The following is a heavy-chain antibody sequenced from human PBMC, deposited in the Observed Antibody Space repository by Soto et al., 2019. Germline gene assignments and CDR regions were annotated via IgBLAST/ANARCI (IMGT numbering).Heavy chain of an antibody. Sequence: QLQQSGPGLVKPSQTLSLTCGISGDSVSSNSATWNWIRQSPSRGLEWLGRTYLRSKWYNEYAVSVKSRIAISPDTSKNHFSLQLSSVTHEDTAVYFCARAAVAFDAFDLWGQGTVVTVSS. CDR3: ARAAVAFDAFDL. CDR2: TYLRSKWYN. CDR1: GDSVSSNSAT. V-gene: IGHV6-1*01. J-gene: IGHJ3*01. D-gene: IGHD2-15*01.